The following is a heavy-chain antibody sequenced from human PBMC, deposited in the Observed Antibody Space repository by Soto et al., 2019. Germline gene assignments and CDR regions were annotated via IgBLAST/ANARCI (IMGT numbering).Heavy chain of an antibody. CDR3: VNGGGSYGGPISDFDY. V-gene: IGHV3-64D*08. Sequence: GGSLRLSCSASGFTFSSYAMHWVRQAPGKGLEYVSAISSNGGSTYYADSVKGRFTISRDNSKNTLYLQMSSLRAEDTAVYYCVNGGGSYGGPISDFDYWGQGTLVTVSS. J-gene: IGHJ4*02. D-gene: IGHD1-26*01. CDR2: ISSNGGST. CDR1: GFTFSSYA.